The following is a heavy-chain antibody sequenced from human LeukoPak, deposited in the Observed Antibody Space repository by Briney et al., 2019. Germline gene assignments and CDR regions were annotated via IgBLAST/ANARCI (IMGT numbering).Heavy chain of an antibody. CDR3: ARGAQIVVAPAAQARPGHSGVDY. CDR1: GFTFSSYN. V-gene: IGHV3-21*01. J-gene: IGHJ4*02. D-gene: IGHD2-2*01. CDR2: FSSGSRYI. Sequence: GGSLRLSCTASGFTFSSYNMNWVRLAPGKGLEGVSSFSSGSRYIYYADSVKGRFTLSRDNAQNSLYLKMNSLRAEDTAVYYCARGAQIVVAPAAQARPGHSGVDYWGQGTLVTVSS.